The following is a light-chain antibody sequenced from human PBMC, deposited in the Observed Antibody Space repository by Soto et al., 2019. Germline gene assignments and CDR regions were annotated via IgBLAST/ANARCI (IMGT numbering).Light chain of an antibody. V-gene: IGLV2-14*03. J-gene: IGLJ2*01. CDR1: SSDVGGYNH. Sequence: QSALTQPASVSGSPGQSITISCTGTSSDVGGYNHVSWYQQYPGKAPKLIISDVSDRPSGVSNRFSGSKSGNTASLTISGLQADDEADYYCSSFTGTNTPVVFGGGTKLTVL. CDR3: SSFTGTNTPVV. CDR2: DVS.